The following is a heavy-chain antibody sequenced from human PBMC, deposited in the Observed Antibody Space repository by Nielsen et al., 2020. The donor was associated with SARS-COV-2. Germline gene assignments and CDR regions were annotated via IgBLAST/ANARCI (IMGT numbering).Heavy chain of an antibody. CDR3: ARDLNWNDPF. Sequence: GGSLRLSCAASGFTFSSTWMTWVRQAPGKGLEWVASIKTDGSEKTYADSVKGRFTISRDNTKNSLNLQMNSLRAEDTALYYCARDLNWNDPFGGQGTLVTVSS. CDR2: IKTDGSEK. D-gene: IGHD1-1*01. CDR1: GFTFSSTW. V-gene: IGHV3-7*05. J-gene: IGHJ4*02.